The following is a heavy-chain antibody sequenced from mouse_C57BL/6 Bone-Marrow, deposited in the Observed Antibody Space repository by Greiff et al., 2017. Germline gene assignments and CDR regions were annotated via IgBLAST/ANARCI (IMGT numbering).Heavy chain of an antibody. D-gene: IGHD2-2*01. CDR2: IYPRDGST. V-gene: IGHV1-85*01. CDR1: GYTFTSYD. CDR3: GRGGYLYYYAMDY. J-gene: IGHJ4*01. Sequence: VQRVESGPELVKPGASVKLSCKASGYTFTSYDINWVKQRPGQGLAWIGWIYPRDGSTKYNEKFKGKATLTVDTSSSTAYMELHSLTSEDSAVYFCGRGGYLYYYAMDYWGQGTSVTVSS.